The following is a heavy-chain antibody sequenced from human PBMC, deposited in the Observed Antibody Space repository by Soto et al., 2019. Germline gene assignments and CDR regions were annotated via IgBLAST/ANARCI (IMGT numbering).Heavy chain of an antibody. V-gene: IGHV3-74*01. J-gene: IGHJ4*02. D-gene: IGHD1-1*01. Sequence: EVLLVESGGGLVQPGGSLRLSCAASGFTFETDWMHWVRQASGKGLVWVSRIKSDGSGTTYADSVKGRFTISRDNSKNTLYLQMNGQRAEDTAVYYCARGGQRSFDFWGQGALVTVSS. CDR1: GFTFETDW. CDR3: ARGGQRSFDF. CDR2: IKSDGSGT.